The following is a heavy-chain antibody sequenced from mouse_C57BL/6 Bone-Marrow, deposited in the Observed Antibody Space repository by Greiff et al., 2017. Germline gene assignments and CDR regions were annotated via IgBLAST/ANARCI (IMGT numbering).Heavy chain of an antibody. D-gene: IGHD5-1-1*01. CDR1: GFTFSDYG. CDR3: ARGDTGYFDY. V-gene: IGHV5-17*01. CDR2: ISSGSSTI. J-gene: IGHJ2*01. Sequence: EVMLVESGGGLVKPGGSLKLSCAASGFTFSDYGMHWVRQAPEKGLEWVAYISSGSSTIYYADTVKGRFTISRDNAKNTLFLQMTSLRSEDTAMYYCARGDTGYFDYWGQGTTLTVSS.